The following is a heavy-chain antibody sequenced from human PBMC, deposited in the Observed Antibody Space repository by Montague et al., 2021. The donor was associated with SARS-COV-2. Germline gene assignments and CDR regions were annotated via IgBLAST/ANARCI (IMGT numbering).Heavy chain of an antibody. D-gene: IGHD2-2*01. Sequence: SETLSLTCAVHGGSSSTYAWYWICQPPGKGLEWIGDIHHGGSTNYNPSLKSRVTISAYTSKNQFSLNLTSVAAADTAAYYCAGLGDGVVPSPMLGGGPYYFYYYMDVWGKGTTVTVSS. J-gene: IGHJ6*03. CDR2: IHHGGST. CDR1: GGSSSTYA. CDR3: AGLGDGVVPSPMLGGGPYYFYYYMDV. V-gene: IGHV4-34*01.